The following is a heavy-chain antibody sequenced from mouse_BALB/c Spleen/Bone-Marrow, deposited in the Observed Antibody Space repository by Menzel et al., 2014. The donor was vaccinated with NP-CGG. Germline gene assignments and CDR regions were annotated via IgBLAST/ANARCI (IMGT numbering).Heavy chain of an antibody. J-gene: IGHJ2*01. CDR1: GFTFSSFG. D-gene: IGHD4-1*01. CDR2: ISSGSTTI. Sequence: EVNVVEYGGGLVPPGGSRKLSCAASGFTFSSFGMHWVRQAPEKGLEWVAYISSGSTTIFYADTVKGRFTISRDNPKNTLCLHMTSLRSEDTAMYYCTRGGNWDDFDYWGQGTTLTGAS. V-gene: IGHV5-17*02. CDR3: TRGGNWDDFDY.